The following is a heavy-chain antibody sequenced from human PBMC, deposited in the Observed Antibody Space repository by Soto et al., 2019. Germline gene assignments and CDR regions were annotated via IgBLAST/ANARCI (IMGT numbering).Heavy chain of an antibody. CDR3: ARVQRELYYFDD. Sequence: GGSLRLSCTASGFTFSSYWMHWVRQAPGKGLVWVSRISSDGSSTTYADSVKGRFTISRDNAKNTLYLQMNSLRAEDTAVYYCARVQRELYYFDDWGQGALVTVSS. J-gene: IGHJ4*02. CDR1: GFTFSSYW. CDR2: ISSDGSST. V-gene: IGHV3-74*01. D-gene: IGHD1-7*01.